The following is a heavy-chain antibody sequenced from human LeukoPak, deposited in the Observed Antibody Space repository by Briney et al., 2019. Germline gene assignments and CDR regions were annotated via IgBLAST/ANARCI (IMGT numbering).Heavy chain of an antibody. Sequence: GGSLRLSCAASGFTFSSYAMSWVRQAPGKGLEWVSRISGSGSTTYYTDSVKGRFTVSRDNSKNTLYLQMDSLRVEDTAIYYCAKELAYSYAKFDYWGQGILVTVSS. CDR3: AKELAYSYAKFDY. CDR1: GFTFSSYA. J-gene: IGHJ4*02. D-gene: IGHD5-18*01. CDR2: ISGSGSTT. V-gene: IGHV3-23*01.